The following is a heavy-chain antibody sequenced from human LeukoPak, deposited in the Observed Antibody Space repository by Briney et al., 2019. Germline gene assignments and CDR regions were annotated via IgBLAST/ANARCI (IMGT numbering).Heavy chain of an antibody. J-gene: IGHJ4*02. CDR2: IRSKVYGVTT. D-gene: IGHD3-22*01. CDR1: GGSISSYY. Sequence: LSLTCTVSGGSISSYYWSWVRQAPGKGLEWVGFIRSKVYGVTTEYAASEKGRFTISRDDSKSIAYLQMNSLKTEDTAVYYCARDIWYSTGYHDYWGQGTLVTVSS. CDR3: ARDIWYSTGYHDY. V-gene: IGHV3-49*04.